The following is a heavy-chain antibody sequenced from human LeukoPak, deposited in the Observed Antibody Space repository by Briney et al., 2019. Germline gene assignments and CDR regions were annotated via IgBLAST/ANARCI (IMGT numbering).Heavy chain of an antibody. Sequence: GGSLRLSCAASGFTFSSYAMHWVRQAPGKGLEWVAVISYDGSNKYYADSVKGRFTISRDNSKNTLYLQMNSLRAEDTAVYYCARGVPYDSWSGPHYSDYWGQGTLVTVSS. CDR2: ISYDGSNK. D-gene: IGHD3-3*01. CDR3: ARGVPYDSWSGPHYSDY. V-gene: IGHV3-30-3*01. J-gene: IGHJ4*02. CDR1: GFTFSSYA.